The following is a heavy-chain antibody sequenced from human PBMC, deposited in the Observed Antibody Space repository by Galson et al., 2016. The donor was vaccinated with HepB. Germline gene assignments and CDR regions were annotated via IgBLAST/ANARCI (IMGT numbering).Heavy chain of an antibody. CDR2: FYSGGST. CDR3: ARVSDYGDNSVGYFDY. Sequence: SLRLSCAASGFTVRSNYMSWVRQAPGKGLEWVSVFYSGGSTYYADSVKGRFTISRDNSKNTLYLQMNSLRAEDTAVYYRARVSDYGDNSVGYFDYWGQGTLVTVSS. CDR1: GFTVRSNY. D-gene: IGHD4-23*01. J-gene: IGHJ4*02. V-gene: IGHV3-53*01.